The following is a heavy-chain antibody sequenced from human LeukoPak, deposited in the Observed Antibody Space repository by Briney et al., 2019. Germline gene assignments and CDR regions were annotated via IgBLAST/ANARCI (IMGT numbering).Heavy chain of an antibody. CDR1: GGSISSGDYY. D-gene: IGHD2-21*02. CDR2: IYYSGSA. J-gene: IGHJ3*01. CDR3: ARLQGDLPWAFDF. V-gene: IGHV4-30-4*01. Sequence: SETLSLTCTVSGGSISSGDYYWSWIRQPPGKGLEWIGYIYYSGSAYYDPSLKSRVAILVDTSKNQFSLKLTSVTAADTAVYYCARLQGDLPWAFDFWGQGTMVTVSS.